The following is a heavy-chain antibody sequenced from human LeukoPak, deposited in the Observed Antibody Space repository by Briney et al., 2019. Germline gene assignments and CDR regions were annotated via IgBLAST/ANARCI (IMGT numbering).Heavy chain of an antibody. Sequence: PGGSLRLSCAASGFTFSNYYMNWVRQPPGKGLEWIGSIYYSGSTYYNPSLKSRVTISVDTSKNQFSLKLSSVTAADTAVYYCARLQQLANYFDYWGQGTLVTVSS. J-gene: IGHJ4*02. CDR3: ARLQQLANYFDY. CDR1: GFTFSNYY. D-gene: IGHD6-13*01. V-gene: IGHV4-39*01. CDR2: IYYSGST.